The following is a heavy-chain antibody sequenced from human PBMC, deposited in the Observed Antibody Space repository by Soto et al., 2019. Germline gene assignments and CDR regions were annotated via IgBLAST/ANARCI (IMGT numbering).Heavy chain of an antibody. Sequence: QVQLVQSGAEVKKPGASVKVSCKASGYTFTSYDINWVRQATGQGLEWMGWMNPNSGNTGYAQKFQGRVTMTRNTSRATAYMELSGLRSEGSAVYYCARCFVYSCSSDSFDYWGQGTLVTVSS. D-gene: IGHD6-6*01. CDR3: ARCFVYSCSSDSFDY. CDR1: GYTFTSYD. J-gene: IGHJ4*02. V-gene: IGHV1-8*01. CDR2: MNPNSGNT.